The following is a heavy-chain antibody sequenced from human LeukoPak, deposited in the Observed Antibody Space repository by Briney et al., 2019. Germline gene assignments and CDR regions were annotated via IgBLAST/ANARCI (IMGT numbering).Heavy chain of an antibody. CDR1: GYSFTSYW. D-gene: IGHD3-22*01. J-gene: IGHJ4*02. CDR3: ARQAPTRTYYYDSSGLLPFDY. V-gene: IGHV5-51*01. CDR2: IYPGDSDT. Sequence: HGESLKISCKGSGYSFTSYWIGWVRQMPGKGLEWMGIIYPGDSDTRYSPSFQGQVTISADKSISTAYLQWSSLKASDTAMYYCARQAPTRTYYYDSSGLLPFDYWGQGTLVTVSS.